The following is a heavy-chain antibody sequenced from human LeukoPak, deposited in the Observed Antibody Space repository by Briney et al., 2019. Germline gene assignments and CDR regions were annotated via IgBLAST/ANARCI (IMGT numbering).Heavy chain of an antibody. J-gene: IGHJ4*02. Sequence: QAGGSLRLSCAASGFTFSSYAMSWVRQAPGKGLEWVSSISGSGDKTYYADSAKGQFTISRDNSKNTLYLQMNSLGAEDTAVYYCARYSRTTGTTSNFDYWGQGTLVTVSS. CDR2: ISGSGDKT. V-gene: IGHV3-23*01. CDR3: ARYSRTTGTTSNFDY. D-gene: IGHD1-1*01. CDR1: GFTFSSYA.